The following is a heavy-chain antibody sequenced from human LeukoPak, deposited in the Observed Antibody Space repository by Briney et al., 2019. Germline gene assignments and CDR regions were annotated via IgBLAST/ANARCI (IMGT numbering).Heavy chain of an antibody. CDR1: GFTFSSSV. D-gene: IGHD2-8*01. V-gene: IGHV3-23*01. J-gene: IGHJ4*02. Sequence: GGSLRLSCAASGFTFSSSVMTWVRQAPGKGLEWVSSINTSGGSTYYADSVRGRFTTSRDNSRNTLYLQMNSLRVEDTAVYYCAKGTKGDYWGQGTLVTVSS. CDR3: AKGTKGDY. CDR2: INTSGGST.